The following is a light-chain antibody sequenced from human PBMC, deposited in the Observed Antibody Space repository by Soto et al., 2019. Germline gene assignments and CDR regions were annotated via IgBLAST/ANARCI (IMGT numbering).Light chain of an antibody. CDR3: SSYTSSTFYV. CDR2: EVS. Sequence: QSALTQPASVSGSPGQSITISCTGTSSDVGGYNYVSWYQQHPGKAPKLMIYEVSNRPSGVSNRFSGSKSGNTASLNISGLQAEDEADYYCSSYTSSTFYVFGTGTKVTVL. J-gene: IGLJ1*01. CDR1: SSDVGGYNY. V-gene: IGLV2-14*01.